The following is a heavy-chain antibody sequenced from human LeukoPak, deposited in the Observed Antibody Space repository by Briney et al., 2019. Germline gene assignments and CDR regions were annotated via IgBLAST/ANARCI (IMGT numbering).Heavy chain of an antibody. J-gene: IGHJ4*02. CDR2: ISYDGSNK. V-gene: IGHV3-30-3*01. D-gene: IGHD1-26*01. Sequence: GRSLRLSCAASGFTFSSYAMHWVRQAPGKGLEWVAVISYDGSNKYYADSVKGRFTISRDNSKNTLYLQMNSLRAEDTAVYHCAGGSVGATTPCDYWGQGTLVTVSS. CDR1: GFTFSSYA. CDR3: AGGSVGATTPCDY.